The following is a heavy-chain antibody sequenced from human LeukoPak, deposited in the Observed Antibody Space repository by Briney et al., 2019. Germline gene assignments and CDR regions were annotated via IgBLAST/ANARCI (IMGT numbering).Heavy chain of an antibody. D-gene: IGHD6-6*01. V-gene: IGHV4-4*07. CDR2: TYTTGAA. CDR3: ARDHSSSSWMDSFEI. J-gene: IGHJ3*02. CDR1: GGSIGPYY. Sequence: SETLSLTCIISGGSIGPYYWSWIRQAAGKGPEWIGRTYTTGAADYNPSLKGRVFLSVDTSKNQFSLKVTSVTAADTAVYYCARDHSSSSWMDSFEIWGPGTKVTVSS.